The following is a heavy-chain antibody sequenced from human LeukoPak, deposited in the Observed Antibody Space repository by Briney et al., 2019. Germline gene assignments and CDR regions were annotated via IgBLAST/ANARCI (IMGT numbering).Heavy chain of an antibody. Sequence: GGSLRLSCAASGFTFSSYAMSWVRQAPGKGLEWVSAISDSGGSTYYADSVKGRFTISRDNSKNTLYLQMNSLRAEDTAVYYCAKDLDYGDYASGYWGQGTLVTVSS. CDR3: AKDLDYGDYASGY. CDR2: ISDSGGST. CDR1: GFTFSSYA. V-gene: IGHV3-23*01. D-gene: IGHD4-17*01. J-gene: IGHJ4*02.